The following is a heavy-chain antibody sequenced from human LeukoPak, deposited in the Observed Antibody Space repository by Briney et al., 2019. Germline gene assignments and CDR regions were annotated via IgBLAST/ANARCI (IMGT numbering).Heavy chain of an antibody. CDR2: ISGDDST. CDR3: ARHAYHYYYGVHV. CDR1: GFPVSTNY. J-gene: IGHJ6*02. V-gene: IGHV3-66*04. Sequence: TGGSLRLSCAASGFPVSTNYMSWVRQAPGKGLKWVSVISGDDSTYYADSVKGRFTISRDNSKNTLYLQMHSLRHEDTAVYYCARHAYHYYYGVHVWGQGTTVTVSS.